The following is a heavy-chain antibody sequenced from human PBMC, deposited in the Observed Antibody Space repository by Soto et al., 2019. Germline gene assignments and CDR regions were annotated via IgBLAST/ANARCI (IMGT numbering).Heavy chain of an antibody. CDR2: IGGDGRNL. J-gene: IGHJ4*02. Sequence: EVQLGESGGGLVQPGGSLRLSCAASGFTFGNYWMHWVRQAPGKGLEWVSRIGGDGRNLNYADSVKGRFTISRDNAENTLYLQMNSLRAEDTAVYYCARCDSGYSYGYPYWGQGTLVTVSS. CDR1: GFTFGNYW. V-gene: IGHV3-74*01. CDR3: ARCDSGYSYGYPY. D-gene: IGHD5-18*01.